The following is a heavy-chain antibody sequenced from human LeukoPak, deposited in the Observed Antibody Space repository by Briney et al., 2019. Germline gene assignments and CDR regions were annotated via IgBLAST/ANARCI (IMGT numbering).Heavy chain of an antibody. D-gene: IGHD3-22*01. V-gene: IGHV4-39*07. Sequence: SETLSLTCTVSGGSISSSSYSWGWIRQPPGKGLEWIGEINHSGSTNYNPSLKSRVTISVDTSKNQFSLKLSSVTAADTAVYYCARGPRIWLLEVPFDYWGQGTLVTVSS. CDR2: INHSGST. CDR3: ARGPRIWLLEVPFDY. J-gene: IGHJ4*02. CDR1: GGSISSSSYS.